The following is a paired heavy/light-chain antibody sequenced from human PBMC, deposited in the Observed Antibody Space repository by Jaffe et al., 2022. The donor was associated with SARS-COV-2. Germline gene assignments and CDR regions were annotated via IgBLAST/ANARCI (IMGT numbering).Heavy chain of an antibody. CDR3: AKDSRQRRANDIDY. CDR2: ISYDGRGK. CDR1: GFPFSNYG. D-gene: IGHD6-25*01. V-gene: IGHV3-30*18. J-gene: IGHJ4*02. Sequence: QVQLVESGGGVVQPGRSLRLSCAASGFPFSNYGMHWVRQAPGKGVEWVAVISYDGRGKFYADSVKGRFTISRDNSKNTLYLQMDSLTAEETAVYYCAKDSRQRRANDIDYWGQGTLVTVSS.
Light chain of an antibody. V-gene: IGKV3-20*01. CDR2: GAS. J-gene: IGKJ4*01. Sequence: EIVLTQSPGTLSLSPGERATLSCRASQSVSSSFLAWYQQKPGQAPRLLIYGASTRATGFPDRFSGSGSGTDFTLTISRLEPEDFAVYFCQHYGTSPPLTFGGGTKVEI. CDR3: QHYGTSPPLT. CDR1: QSVSSSF.